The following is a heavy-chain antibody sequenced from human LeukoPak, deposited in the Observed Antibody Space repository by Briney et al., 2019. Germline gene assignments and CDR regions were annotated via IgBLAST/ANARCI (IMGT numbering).Heavy chain of an antibody. CDR3: ARVLSYCSSTSCYSTNFDY. CDR2: ISSSSSTI. Sequence: PGGSLRLSCAASGFTFSNYSMNWVRQAPGKGLEWVSYISSSSSTIYYADSVKGRFTISRDNAKNSLYLQMNSLRAEDTAVYYCARVLSYCSSTSCYSTNFDYWGQGTLVTVSS. CDR1: GFTFSNYS. J-gene: IGHJ4*02. V-gene: IGHV3-48*01. D-gene: IGHD2-2*01.